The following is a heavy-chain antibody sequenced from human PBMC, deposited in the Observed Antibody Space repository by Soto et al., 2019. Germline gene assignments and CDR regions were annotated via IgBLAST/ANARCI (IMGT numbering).Heavy chain of an antibody. J-gene: IGHJ4*02. CDR3: ARIITGTSWGNYFDC. Sequence: EVQVVESGGGLVQPGGSLRLSCAASGFTFSSYWMSWVRQAPGKGLEWVANIKQDGSEKYYVDSVKGRFTISRDNAKKSLDLQMHSLRAEDTAVYYCARIITGTSWGNYFDCWGQGTLVSVSS. V-gene: IGHV3-7*03. CDR1: GFTFSSYW. CDR2: IKQDGSEK. D-gene: IGHD1-1*01.